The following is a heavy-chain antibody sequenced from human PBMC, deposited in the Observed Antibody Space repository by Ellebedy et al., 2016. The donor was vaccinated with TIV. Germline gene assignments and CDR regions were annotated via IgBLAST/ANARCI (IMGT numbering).Heavy chain of an antibody. CDR1: GDSFSGYY. CDR2: VIHTGST. Sequence: MPSETLSLTCAVYGDSFSGYYWSWIRQPPGKGLEWIGEVIHTGSTNYNPSLKSRVTISVDTSKIQFSLKLTSVTAADTAVYYCARQSQLTNPGAFNLWGQGTKVTVSP. D-gene: IGHD3-3*02. CDR3: ARQSQLTNPGAFNL. J-gene: IGHJ3*01. V-gene: IGHV4-34*12.